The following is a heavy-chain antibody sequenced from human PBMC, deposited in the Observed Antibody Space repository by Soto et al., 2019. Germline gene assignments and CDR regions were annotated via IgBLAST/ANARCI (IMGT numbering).Heavy chain of an antibody. CDR1: GFSLSTSGAG. D-gene: IGHD1-1*01. Sequence: QITLKESGPTLVKPTQTLTLTCTFFGFSLSTSGAGVAWVRQPPGQALEGLAFIFWNDEKHYRPSLKSRVTVIKDTSKSQVVLTMTNVDPVDTGTYYCARRDGYNPYHFEYWGQGTLVTVSS. J-gene: IGHJ4*02. CDR2: IFWNDEK. CDR3: ARRDGYNPYHFEY. V-gene: IGHV2-5*01.